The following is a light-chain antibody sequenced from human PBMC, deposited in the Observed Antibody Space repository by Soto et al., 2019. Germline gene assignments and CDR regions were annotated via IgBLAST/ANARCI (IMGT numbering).Light chain of an antibody. CDR1: SSDVGSYNL. CDR3: CSYAGSSTVV. CDR2: EGS. J-gene: IGLJ2*01. Sequence: QSALTQPASASGSPGRSITISCTGTSSDVGSYNLVSWYQQHPGKAPKLMIYEGSKRPSGVSNRFSGSKSGNTASLTISGLQAEDEADYYCCSYAGSSTVVFGGGTKLTVL. V-gene: IGLV2-23*01.